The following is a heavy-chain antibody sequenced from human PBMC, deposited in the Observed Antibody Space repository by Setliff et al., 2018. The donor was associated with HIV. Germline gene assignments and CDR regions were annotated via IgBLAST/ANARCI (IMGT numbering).Heavy chain of an antibody. J-gene: IGHJ4*02. CDR1: GFTFIDFA. V-gene: IGHV3-21*01. CDR2: ISSSGSDGSDT. Sequence: GGSLRLSCAASGFTFIDFALNWVRQAPGKGPEWVSSISSSGSDGSDTNYADSVRGRFTSSRDNAKNTVYLQLTSLRAEDTAVYYCARGPQYNFWGGYLGLWGQGTLVTVSS. CDR3: ARGPQYNFWGGYLGL. D-gene: IGHD3-3*01.